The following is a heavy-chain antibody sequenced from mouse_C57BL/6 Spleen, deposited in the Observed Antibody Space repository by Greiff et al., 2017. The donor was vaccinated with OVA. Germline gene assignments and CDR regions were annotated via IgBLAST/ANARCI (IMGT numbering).Heavy chain of an antibody. CDR3: AREVITTGGAMDY. D-gene: IGHD1-1*01. CDR2: ISYDGSN. Sequence: EVQLQQSGPGLVKPSQSLSLTCSVTGYSITSGYYWNWIRQFPGNKLEWMGYISYDGSNNYNPSLKNRISITRDTSKNQFFLKLNSVTTEDTATYYCAREVITTGGAMDYWGQGTSVTVSS. V-gene: IGHV3-6*01. CDR1: GYSITSGYY. J-gene: IGHJ4*01.